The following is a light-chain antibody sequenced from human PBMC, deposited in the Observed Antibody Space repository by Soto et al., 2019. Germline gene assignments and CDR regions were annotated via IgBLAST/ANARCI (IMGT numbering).Light chain of an antibody. CDR2: DNN. CDR3: GTWDYSLSAGV. V-gene: IGLV1-51*01. CDR1: SSNIGTNY. Sequence: QSVLTQPPSVSAAPGQKVTISCSGSSSNIGTNYVSWYQQLPGTAPKLLIYDNNKRPSGIPDRFSGSKSGTSATLGITGLQTGDEADYYCGTWDYSLSAGVFGGGTKVTVL. J-gene: IGLJ2*01.